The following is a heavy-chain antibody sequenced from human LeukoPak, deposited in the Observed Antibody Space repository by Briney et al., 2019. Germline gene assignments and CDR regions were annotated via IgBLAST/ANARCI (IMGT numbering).Heavy chain of an antibody. Sequence: GGSLRLSCAASGFTFSDYYMSWIRQAPGKGLEWVSYISSSGSTTYYADSVKGRFTISRDNAKNSLYLQMNSLRAEDTAVYYCARDIDYQFLEWIDYFDYWGQGTLVTVSS. V-gene: IGHV3-11*04. CDR1: GFTFSDYY. D-gene: IGHD3-3*01. CDR2: ISSSGSTT. J-gene: IGHJ4*02. CDR3: ARDIDYQFLEWIDYFDY.